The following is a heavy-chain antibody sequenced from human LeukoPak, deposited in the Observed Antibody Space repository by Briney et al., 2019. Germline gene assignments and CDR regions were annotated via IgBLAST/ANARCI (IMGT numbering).Heavy chain of an antibody. Sequence: GASVKVSCKASGYTFTSYYIHWVRQAPGQGLEWMGIINPSGGSTSYAQKFQGRVTMTRDTSTSTVYMELSSLRSEDTAVYYCARGEPSWNDYWYFDYWGQGTPVTVSS. CDR3: ARGEPSWNDYWYFDY. J-gene: IGHJ4*02. CDR1: GYTFTSYY. V-gene: IGHV1-46*01. CDR2: INPSGGST. D-gene: IGHD1-1*01.